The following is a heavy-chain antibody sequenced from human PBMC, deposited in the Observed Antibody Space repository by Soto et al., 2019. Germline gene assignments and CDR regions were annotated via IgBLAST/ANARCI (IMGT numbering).Heavy chain of an antibody. J-gene: IGHJ4*02. V-gene: IGHV4-34*01. CDR3: VRGYPRGYSGYDFGY. Sequence: SETLSLTCAVYGGSFSGYYWSWIRQPPGKGLEWIGEINHSGSTNYNPSLKSRVTISVDTSKNQFSLKLSSVTAADTAVYYCVRGYPRGYSGYDFGYWGQGTLVTVSS. CDR2: INHSGST. D-gene: IGHD5-12*01. CDR1: GGSFSGYY.